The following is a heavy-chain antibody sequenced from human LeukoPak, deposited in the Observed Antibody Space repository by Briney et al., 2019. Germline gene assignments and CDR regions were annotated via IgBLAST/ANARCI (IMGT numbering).Heavy chain of an antibody. CDR3: ASLKNYYDSSGYLVTNAFDI. J-gene: IGHJ3*02. CDR2: ISGYNGNT. CDR1: RYLFISYG. Sequence: ASVKVSCKTSRYLFISYGINWVRQAPGQGLEWMGWISGYNGNTNYAQKLQGRVTMTTDTSTSTAYMELRSLKSDDTAVYYCASLKNYYDSSGYLVTNAFDIWGQGTMVTVSS. D-gene: IGHD3-22*01. V-gene: IGHV1-18*01.